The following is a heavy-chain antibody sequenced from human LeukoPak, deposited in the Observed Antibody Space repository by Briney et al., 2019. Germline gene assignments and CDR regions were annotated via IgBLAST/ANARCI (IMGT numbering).Heavy chain of an antibody. CDR2: SYSGGST. V-gene: IGHV3-53*01. D-gene: IGHD2-2*01. Sequence: GGSLRLSCAASGFTVSTYYMTWVRQAPGKRLECVSVSYSGGSTYYADSVKGRFTVSRDNSKNTLYLQMNSLRAEDTAMYYCARGLGYCTSTTCLLPFDYWGQGTLVTVSS. CDR3: ARGLGYCTSTTCLLPFDY. CDR1: GFTVSTYY. J-gene: IGHJ4*02.